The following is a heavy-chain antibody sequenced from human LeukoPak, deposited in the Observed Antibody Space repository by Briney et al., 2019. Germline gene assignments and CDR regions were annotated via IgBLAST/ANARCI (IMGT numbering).Heavy chain of an antibody. CDR2: IIPIFGTA. V-gene: IGHV1-69*13. Sequence: ASVKVSCKASGGTFSSYAIGWVRQAPGQGLEWMGGIIPIFGTANYAQKFQGRVTITADESTSTAYMELSSLRSEDTAVYYCARGPGNGDYVVYCYYYMDVWGKGTTVTISS. J-gene: IGHJ6*03. D-gene: IGHD4-17*01. CDR3: ARGPGNGDYVVYCYYYMDV. CDR1: GGTFSSYA.